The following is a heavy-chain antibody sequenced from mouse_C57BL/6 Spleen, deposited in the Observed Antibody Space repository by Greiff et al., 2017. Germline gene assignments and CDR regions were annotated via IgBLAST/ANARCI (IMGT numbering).Heavy chain of an antibody. CDR2: IDPSDSET. D-gene: IGHD3-2*02. Sequence: QVQLQQPGAELVRPGSSVKLSCKASGYTFTSYWMHWVKQRPIQGLEWIGNIDPSDSETHYNQKFKDKATLTVDKSSSTAYMQLSSLTSEDSAVYYCARLVSSGYFDYWGQGTTLTVSS. V-gene: IGHV1-52*01. CDR3: ARLVSSGYFDY. CDR1: GYTFTSYW. J-gene: IGHJ2*01.